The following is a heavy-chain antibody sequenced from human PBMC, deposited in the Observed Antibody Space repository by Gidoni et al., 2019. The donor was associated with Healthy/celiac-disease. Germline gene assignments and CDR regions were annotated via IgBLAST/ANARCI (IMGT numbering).Heavy chain of an antibody. Sequence: EVQLVESGGGLVQPGRSLRLSCAASGFTFDDYAMHWVRQAPGKGLEWVSGISWNSGSIGYADSVKGRFTISRDNAKNSLYLQMNSLRAEDTALYYCAKSQSGDWGQGTLVTVSS. CDR2: ISWNSGSI. CDR1: GFTFDDYA. D-gene: IGHD3-10*01. V-gene: IGHV3-9*01. J-gene: IGHJ4*02. CDR3: AKSQSGD.